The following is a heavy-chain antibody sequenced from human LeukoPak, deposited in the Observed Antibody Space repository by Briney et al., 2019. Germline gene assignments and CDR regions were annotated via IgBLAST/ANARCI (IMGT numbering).Heavy chain of an antibody. CDR1: GFTFSSYS. Sequence: GGSLRLSCAASGFTFSSYSMDWVRQAPGKGLEWVSYIGTSGSTIYYADSVKGRFTISRDNAKNSLYLQMNSLRDEDTAVYYCARDGVTYCGGDCYLDYWGQGTLVTVSS. D-gene: IGHD2-21*02. CDR3: ARDGVTYCGGDCYLDY. V-gene: IGHV3-48*02. CDR2: IGTSGSTI. J-gene: IGHJ4*02.